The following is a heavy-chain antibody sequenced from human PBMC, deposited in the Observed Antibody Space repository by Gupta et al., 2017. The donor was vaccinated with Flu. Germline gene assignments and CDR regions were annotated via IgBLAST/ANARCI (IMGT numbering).Heavy chain of an antibody. CDR3: ARAIMGATHPGYYFDY. CDR2: IGSSRTI. V-gene: IGHV3-11*01. J-gene: IGHJ4*02. Sequence: SGFTFSDYYMAWIRQAPGKGLEWVSNIGSSRTIYYADSVRGRFTISRDNTKNSLHLQRNSLRVEDTAVYYCARAIMGATHPGYYFDYWGQGVLVTVSS. CDR1: GFTFSDYY. D-gene: IGHD1-26*01.